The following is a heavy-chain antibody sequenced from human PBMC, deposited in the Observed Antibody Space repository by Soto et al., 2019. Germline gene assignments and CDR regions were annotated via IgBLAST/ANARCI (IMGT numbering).Heavy chain of an antibody. J-gene: IGHJ6*03. Sequence: QVQLVESGGGVVQPGRSLRLSCAASGFTFSSYGMHWVRQAPGKGLEWVAVIWYDGSNKYYADSVKGRFTISRDNSKNTLYLQMNRLRAEDTAVYYCARDQGYCSSTSCTVEDYYYYYYMDVWGKGTTVTVSS. CDR3: ARDQGYCSSTSCTVEDYYYYYYMDV. V-gene: IGHV3-33*01. CDR1: GFTFSSYG. CDR2: IWYDGSNK. D-gene: IGHD2-2*01.